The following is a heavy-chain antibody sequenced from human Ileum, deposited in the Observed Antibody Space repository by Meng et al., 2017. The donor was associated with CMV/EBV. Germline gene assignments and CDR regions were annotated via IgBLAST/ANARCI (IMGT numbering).Heavy chain of an antibody. CDR3: ARVPRRLTIRGYFDY. V-gene: IGHV4-34*01. D-gene: IGHD5-24*01. J-gene: IGHJ4*02. CDR2: INHSGST. Sequence: VRLQQWGAGLLKPSETLSLTCAVYGGSFSGYYWSWIRQPPGKGLEWIGEINHSGSTNYNPSLKSRVTISVDTSKNQFSLKLSSVTAADTAVYYCARVPRRLTIRGYFDYWGQGTLVTVSS. CDR1: GGSFSGYY.